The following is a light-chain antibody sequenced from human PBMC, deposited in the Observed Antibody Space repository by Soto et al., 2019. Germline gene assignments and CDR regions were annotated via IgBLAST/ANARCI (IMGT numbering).Light chain of an antibody. V-gene: IGLV1-44*01. Sequence: QSVLTQPPSASGTPGQRVTISCSGSSSNIGSNTVNWYQQLPGTAPKHLIFSNNQRPSVVPDRFSGSNSGTSASLAISGLQPEDEADYYCAAWDDSLSWVFGGGTKLTVL. CDR2: SNN. CDR1: SSNIGSNT. J-gene: IGLJ3*02. CDR3: AAWDDSLSWV.